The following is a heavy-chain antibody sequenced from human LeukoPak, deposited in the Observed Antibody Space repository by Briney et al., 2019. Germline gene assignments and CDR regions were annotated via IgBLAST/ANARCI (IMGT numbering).Heavy chain of an antibody. CDR2: ISGNGDIT. CDR1: GLAFSSAV. J-gene: IGHJ6*02. D-gene: IGHD2-21*01. V-gene: IGHV3-23*01. Sequence: GGSLRLSCAASGLAFSSAVMAWVRQSPGKRLEWVASISGNGDITYYTDSVKGRFAISRDNSRSTLFLQLSGLTFDDTAIYYCAKVDIVGSRKPGMDVWGQGTTVTVSS. CDR3: AKVDIVGSRKPGMDV.